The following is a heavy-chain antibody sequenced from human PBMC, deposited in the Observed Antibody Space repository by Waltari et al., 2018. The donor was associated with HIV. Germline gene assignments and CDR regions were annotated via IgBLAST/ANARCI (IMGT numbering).Heavy chain of an antibody. D-gene: IGHD3-22*01. CDR2: MNPNSGNT. CDR3: ARNSSAKGNRYFYYGLDV. V-gene: IGHV1-8*02. Sequence: QVYLVQSGPEVKRPGASVKLSCTAYGYTFINFDVTWVRQAAGQGPEWLGWMNPNSGNTASPYIFEERVTMTTDVSTATAYMEMSGLTPEDTAIYYCARNSSAKGNRYFYYGLDVWGQGTPVTV. J-gene: IGHJ6*02. CDR1: GYTFINFD.